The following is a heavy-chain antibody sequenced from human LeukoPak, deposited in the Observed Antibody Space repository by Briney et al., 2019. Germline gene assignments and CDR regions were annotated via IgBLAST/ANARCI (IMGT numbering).Heavy chain of an antibody. CDR3: ARAVVTAFDI. Sequence: SETLSLTCTVSGGSISSYYWSWIRQPPGKGLEWIGYIYYSGSTNYNPSPKSRVTISVDTSKNQFSLKLSSVTAADTAVYYCARAVVTAFDIWGQGTMVTVSS. D-gene: IGHD2-21*02. V-gene: IGHV4-59*01. CDR1: GGSISSYY. J-gene: IGHJ3*02. CDR2: IYYSGST.